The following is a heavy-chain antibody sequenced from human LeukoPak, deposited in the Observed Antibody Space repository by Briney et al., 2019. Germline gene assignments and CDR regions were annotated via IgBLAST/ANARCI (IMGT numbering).Heavy chain of an antibody. CDR2: VYSGGST. D-gene: IGHD4-11*01. V-gene: IGHV3-66*01. CDR3: ARGPSHTVTTGIDY. CDR1: GFTFSSYA. J-gene: IGHJ4*02. Sequence: GGSLRLSCAASGFTFSSYAMSWVRQAPGKGLEWVAVVYSGGSTHYADSVKGRFTISRDNSKKTLSLQMNSLRAEDTAVYYCARGPSHTVTTGIDYWGQGTLVTVSS.